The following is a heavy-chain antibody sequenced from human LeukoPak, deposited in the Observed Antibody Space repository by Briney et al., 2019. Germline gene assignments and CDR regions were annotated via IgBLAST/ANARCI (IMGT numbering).Heavy chain of an antibody. Sequence: PSETLSLTCAVSGFSFRTGYYWGWIRQPPGKGLEWIGSVYHSGSTYYSPSLKSRVTTSVDTAKNQFSLKLTSVTAPDTAVYYCARVGRGYYRNPFDYWGQGILVTVSS. D-gene: IGHD3-22*01. V-gene: IGHV4-38-2*01. J-gene: IGHJ4*02. CDR3: ARVGRGYYRNPFDY. CDR2: VYHSGST. CDR1: GFSFRTGYY.